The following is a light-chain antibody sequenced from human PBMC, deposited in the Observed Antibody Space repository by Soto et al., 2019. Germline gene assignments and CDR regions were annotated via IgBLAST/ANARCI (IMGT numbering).Light chain of an antibody. Sequence: GDRVTITCLARQEIAPYLAWFQKKPGKVPKLLICATSTLQSGVLSRFSGRVSGTDFTLTITSLQPYDVATEYFHKDNIAPLTFGGGTQVEIK. V-gene: IGKV1-27*01. CDR3: HKDNIAPLT. CDR1: QEIAPY. CDR2: ATS. J-gene: IGKJ4*01.